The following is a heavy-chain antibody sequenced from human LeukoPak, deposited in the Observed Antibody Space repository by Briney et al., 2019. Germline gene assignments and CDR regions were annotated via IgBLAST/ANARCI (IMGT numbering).Heavy chain of an antibody. D-gene: IGHD6-19*01. CDR1: GFTFSSYS. CDR2: ISSGSNYM. Sequence: GSLRLXCAASGFTFSSYSMNWVRQAPGKGLEWVSSISSGSNYMYYADSVKGRFTISRDNAKNSLSLQMNSLRAEDTAVYYCARAKWEYDYSSGWSWFDPWGQGTLVTVSS. V-gene: IGHV3-21*03. CDR3: ARAKWEYDYSSGWSWFDP. J-gene: IGHJ5*02.